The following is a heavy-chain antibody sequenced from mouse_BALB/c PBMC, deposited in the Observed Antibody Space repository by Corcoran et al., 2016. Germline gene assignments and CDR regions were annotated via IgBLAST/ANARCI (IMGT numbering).Heavy chain of an antibody. CDR2: IFPGSGNT. CDR1: GYSFTSYY. V-gene: IGHV1-66*01. D-gene: IGHD2-4*01. J-gene: IGHJ3*01. CDR3: ADYYDYDWFAY. Sequence: QVQLQQSGPELVKPGASVKISCKASGYSFTSYYIHWVKQRPGQGLEWIGWIFPGSGNTKYNEKFKGKATLTADTSSSTAYMQLSSLTSEDSAVYFCADYYDYDWFAYWDQGTLVTVSA.